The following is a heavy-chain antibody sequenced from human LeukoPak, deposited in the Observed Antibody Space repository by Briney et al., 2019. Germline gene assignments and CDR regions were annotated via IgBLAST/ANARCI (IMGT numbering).Heavy chain of an antibody. Sequence: SVKVSCKASGGTFSSYAISWVRQAPGQGLEWMGGIIPIFGTTNFAQNFQGRVTITTDESTSTAYMELSSLRPEDTAVCYCARESAAAGTFVYWGQGTLVTVSS. CDR1: GGTFSSYA. CDR2: IIPIFGTT. D-gene: IGHD6-13*01. V-gene: IGHV1-69*05. CDR3: ARESAAAGTFVY. J-gene: IGHJ4*02.